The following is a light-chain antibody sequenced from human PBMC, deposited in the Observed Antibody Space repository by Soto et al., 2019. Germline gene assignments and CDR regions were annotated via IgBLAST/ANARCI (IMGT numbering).Light chain of an antibody. Sequence: EIVMTQSPATLSVSPGERATLSCRASQSVGSNLAWYQQKPGQAPRLLIYGASTRATGISARFSGSGSGTEFTLTISSLQSEDFAVYYCQQYNNWPVFGGGTRWISN. CDR2: GAS. CDR3: QQYNNWPV. CDR1: QSVGSN. J-gene: IGKJ4*01. V-gene: IGKV3-15*01.